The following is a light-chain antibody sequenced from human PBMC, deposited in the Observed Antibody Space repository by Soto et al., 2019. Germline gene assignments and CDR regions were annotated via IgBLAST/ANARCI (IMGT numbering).Light chain of an antibody. V-gene: IGLV2-11*01. CDR3: CSYAGSYTVV. CDR2: DVS. J-gene: IGLJ2*01. CDR1: NSDVGGYNY. Sequence: QSALTQPRSVSGSPGQSVTISCTGTNSDVGGYNYVSWYQQQPGKAPKVMIYDVSERPSGVPDRFSGSKSGNTASLTISGLQAEDEADYYCCSYAGSYTVVFGGGTKLTVL.